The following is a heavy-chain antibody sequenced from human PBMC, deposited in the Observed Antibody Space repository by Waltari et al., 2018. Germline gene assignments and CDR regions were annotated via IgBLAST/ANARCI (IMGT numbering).Heavy chain of an antibody. CDR2: RKTDMSAT. CDR1: GGTFASDT. D-gene: IGHD3-22*01. J-gene: IGHJ6*03. V-gene: IGHV1-69*08. Sequence: QVPFVQSGAEAHQPGSSERVSCRAPGGTFASDTVSWVRQGPGKGLEWMGSRKTDMSATESAVMHQGRLLIIADKSTGTVYREMRRLRSDDTAVYYCAGGDGGYYNNKMDVWGKGTTVTVS. CDR3: AGGDGGYYNNKMDV.